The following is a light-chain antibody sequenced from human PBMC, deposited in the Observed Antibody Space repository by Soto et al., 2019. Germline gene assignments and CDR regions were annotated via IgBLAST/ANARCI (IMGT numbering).Light chain of an antibody. CDR1: QSVTSNF. J-gene: IGKJ5*01. CDR3: QQYGNSAIT. Sequence: EIVLTQSPGTLSLSPGDRATLSCRASQSVTSNFLVWYQQKPGRAPRLLMYGVSIRAPGIRDRFTGSGSGTDFTLTINILEPEDFAVYYCQQYGNSAITFGQGTRLEIK. V-gene: IGKV3-20*01. CDR2: GVS.